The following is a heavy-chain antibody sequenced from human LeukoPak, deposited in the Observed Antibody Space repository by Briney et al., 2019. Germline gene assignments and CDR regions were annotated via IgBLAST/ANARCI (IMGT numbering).Heavy chain of an antibody. Sequence: GRSLRLSCAASGFTFSSYGMHWVRQAPGKGLERVAVIWYDGSNEYYADSVKGRFTISRDNSKNTLYLQMNSLRAEDTAVYYCARNHPEAETVIVRRHAYYFDNWGQGTLVTVSS. CDR2: IWYDGSNE. J-gene: IGHJ4*02. CDR1: GFTFSSYG. CDR3: ARNHPEAETVIVRRHAYYFDN. D-gene: IGHD3-22*01. V-gene: IGHV3-33*01.